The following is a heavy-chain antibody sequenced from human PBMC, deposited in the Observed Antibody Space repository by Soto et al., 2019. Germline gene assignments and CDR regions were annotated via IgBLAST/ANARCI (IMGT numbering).Heavy chain of an antibody. CDR1: GFTFSNFN. V-gene: IGHV3-21*01. J-gene: IGHJ4*02. Sequence: PGGSLRLSSAASGFTFSNFNMNWVRQSPGKGLEWVSSISSGSSYIYYADSLKGRFTISRDNAKNSLYLQMNSLRVEDTAVYYCARDVGGAVVDLYSFDYWGQGTLVTVSS. CDR2: ISSGSSYI. CDR3: ARDVGGAVVDLYSFDY. D-gene: IGHD3-9*01.